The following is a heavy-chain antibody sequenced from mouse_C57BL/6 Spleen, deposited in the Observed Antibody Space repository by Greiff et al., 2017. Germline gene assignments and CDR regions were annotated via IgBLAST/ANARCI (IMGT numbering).Heavy chain of an antibody. Sequence: VKLVESGGGLVQPGGSLSLSCAASGFTFTDYYMSWVRQPPGKALEWLGFIRNKANGYTTEYSASVKGRFTISRDNSQSILYLQMNALRAEDSATYYCARYYYGSSYGAMDYWGQGTSVTVSS. V-gene: IGHV7-3*01. CDR3: ARYYYGSSYGAMDY. D-gene: IGHD1-1*01. CDR1: GFTFTDYY. J-gene: IGHJ4*01. CDR2: IRNKANGYTT.